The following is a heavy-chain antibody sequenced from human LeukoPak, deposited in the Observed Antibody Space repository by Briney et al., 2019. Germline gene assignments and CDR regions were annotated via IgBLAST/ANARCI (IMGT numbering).Heavy chain of an antibody. D-gene: IGHD3-10*01. J-gene: IGHJ4*02. V-gene: IGHV3-7*02. CDR1: GFTFSSYW. CDR3: ASGSGIYPY. Sequence: GGSLRLSCAASGFTFSSYWMNWLRQAPGKGLEWVANIKQDGSEKYYVDSVKGRFTISRDNAKNSLYLQMNSLRAEDTAVYYCASGSGIYPYWGQGTLVTVSS. CDR2: IKQDGSEK.